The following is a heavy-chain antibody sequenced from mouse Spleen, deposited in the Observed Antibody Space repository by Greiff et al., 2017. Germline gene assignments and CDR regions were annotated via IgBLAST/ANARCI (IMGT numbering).Heavy chain of an antibody. CDR2: IWTGGGT. J-gene: IGHJ1*01. CDR3: VRGHWDFDV. D-gene: IGHD4-1*01. CDR1: GFSLTSYD. V-gene: IGHV2-9-2*01. Sequence: VQLVESGPGLVAPSQSLSITCTVSGFSLTSYDISWIRQPPGKGLEWLGVIWTGGGTNYNSAFMSRLSISKDNSKSQVFLKMNSLQTDDTAIYYCVRGHWDFDVWGAGTTVTVSS.